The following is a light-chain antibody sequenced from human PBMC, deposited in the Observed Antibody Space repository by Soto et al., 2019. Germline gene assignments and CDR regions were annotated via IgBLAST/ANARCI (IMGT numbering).Light chain of an antibody. J-gene: IGKJ5*01. CDR1: QSVSSNY. CDR2: DAS. Sequence: EIVLTQSPGTLSFSPGERATLTCRASQSVSSNYLSWYQQKPGQAPRLLIYDASSRATGITDRFSGSGSGTEFTLTISSLQSEDFAVYYCQQYNNWPPGAFGQGTRLE. V-gene: IGKV3-20*01. CDR3: QQYNNWPPGA.